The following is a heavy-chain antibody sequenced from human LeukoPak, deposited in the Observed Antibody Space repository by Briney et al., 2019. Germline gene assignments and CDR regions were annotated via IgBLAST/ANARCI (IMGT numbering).Heavy chain of an antibody. D-gene: IGHD3-22*01. J-gene: IGHJ4*02. CDR1: GFTFTSYW. Sequence: GGSLRLSCAASGFTFTSYWMSWVRQAPGTGLEWVANIKQDGSEKYYVDSVKGRFTISRDNAKNSLYLQMNSLRAEDTAVYYCAREVPGYYDSSGYYDYWGQGTLVTVSS. CDR2: IKQDGSEK. V-gene: IGHV3-7*04. CDR3: AREVPGYYDSSGYYDY.